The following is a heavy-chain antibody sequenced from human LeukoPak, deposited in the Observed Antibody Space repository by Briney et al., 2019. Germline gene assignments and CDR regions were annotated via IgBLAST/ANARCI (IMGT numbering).Heavy chain of an antibody. CDR2: IYYSGST. V-gene: IGHV4-59*11. D-gene: IGHD3-10*01. CDR1: GGSISSHY. CDR3: ARMVRATLPEDY. Sequence: PSETLSLTCTVSGGSISSHYWSWIRQPPGKGLEWIEYIYYSGSTNYNPSLKSRVTISVDTSKNQFSLKLSSVTAADTAVYYCARMVRATLPEDYWGQGTLVTVSS. J-gene: IGHJ4*02.